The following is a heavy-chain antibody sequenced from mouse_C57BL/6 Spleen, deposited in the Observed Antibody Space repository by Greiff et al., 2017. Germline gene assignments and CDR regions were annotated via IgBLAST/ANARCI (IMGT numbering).Heavy chain of an antibody. CDR2: ISSGGSTI. Sequence: EVKVVESGGGLVKPGGSLKLSCAASGFTFSDYGMHWVRQAPEKGLEWVAYISSGGSTIYYADTVKGRFTISRDNAKNTLFLQMTSLRSEDTAMYYCARIGDAAWFAYWGQGTLVTVSA. D-gene: IGHD3-1*01. J-gene: IGHJ3*01. V-gene: IGHV5-17*01. CDR3: ARIGDAAWFAY. CDR1: GFTFSDYG.